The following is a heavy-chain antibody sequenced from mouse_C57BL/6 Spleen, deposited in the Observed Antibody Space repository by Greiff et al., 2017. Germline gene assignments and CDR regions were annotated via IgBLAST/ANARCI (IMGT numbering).Heavy chain of an antibody. D-gene: IGHD1-1*01. CDR1: GYTFTDYE. CDR3: TRRTVVALDY. J-gene: IGHJ2*01. V-gene: IGHV1-15*01. CDR2: IDPETGGT. Sequence: QVQLKQSGAELVRPGASVTLSCKASGYTFTDYEMHWVKQTPVHGLEWIGAIDPETGGTAYTQKFKGKAILTADKSSSTAYMELRSLTSEDSAVYYCTRRTVVALDYWGQGTTLTVSS.